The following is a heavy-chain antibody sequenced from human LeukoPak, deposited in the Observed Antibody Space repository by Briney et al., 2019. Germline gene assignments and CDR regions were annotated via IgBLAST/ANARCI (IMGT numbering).Heavy chain of an antibody. V-gene: IGHV4-59*11. Sequence: SETLSLTCTVSGAXISNHYCSWIRQPPGKGLEWIGYIFYSGSTNYNPSLKSRVTISVDTSKNQFSLKLNSVTAADTAVYYCARDRGSLYYFDYWGQGTLVTVSS. J-gene: IGHJ4*02. CDR3: ARDRGSLYYFDY. D-gene: IGHD3-10*01. CDR2: IFYSGST. CDR1: GAXISNHY.